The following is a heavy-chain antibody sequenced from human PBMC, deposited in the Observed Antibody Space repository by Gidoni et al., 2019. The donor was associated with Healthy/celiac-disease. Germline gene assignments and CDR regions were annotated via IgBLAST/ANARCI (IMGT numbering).Heavy chain of an antibody. D-gene: IGHD5-18*01. CDR3: ARSNLQLWPNDIFDY. CDR2: INSDGSST. CDR1: GFTFSSYW. V-gene: IGHV3-74*01. J-gene: IGHJ4*02. Sequence: EVQLVESGGGLVQPGGSLRLSCAASGFTFSSYWMHWVRQAPGKGLVWVSRINSDGSSTSYADSVKGRFTISRDNAKNTLYLQMNSLRAEDTAVYYCARSNLQLWPNDIFDYWGQGTLVTVSS.